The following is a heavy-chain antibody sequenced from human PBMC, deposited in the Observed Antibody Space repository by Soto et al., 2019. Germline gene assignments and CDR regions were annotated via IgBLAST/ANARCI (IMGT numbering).Heavy chain of an antibody. CDR2: IIPILGIA. CDR3: AREAYYYGSGAFFDY. CDR1: GGTFSSYT. J-gene: IGHJ4*02. Sequence: QVQLVQSGAEVKKPGSSVKVSCKASGGTFSSYTISWVRQAPGQGLEWMGRIIPILGIANYAQKFQGRVTITADKSTSTAYMELSSLRSEDTAVYYCAREAYYYGSGAFFDYWGQGTLVTVSS. D-gene: IGHD3-10*01. V-gene: IGHV1-69*08.